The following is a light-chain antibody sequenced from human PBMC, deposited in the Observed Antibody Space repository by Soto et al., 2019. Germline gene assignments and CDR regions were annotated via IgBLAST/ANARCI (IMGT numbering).Light chain of an antibody. Sequence: DIQLTQSPSFLSASVGDRVTITCRASQGISSYLAWYQQKPGRAPKLLIYAASNLQSGVPSRFSGSGSGTEFTLTVSSLQPEDFATYYCQQLNSYPYTCGQGTKREIK. J-gene: IGKJ2*01. CDR1: QGISSY. CDR3: QQLNSYPYT. CDR2: AAS. V-gene: IGKV1-9*01.